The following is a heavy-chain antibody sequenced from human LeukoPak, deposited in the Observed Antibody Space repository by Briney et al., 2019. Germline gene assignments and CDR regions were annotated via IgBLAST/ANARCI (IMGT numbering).Heavy chain of an antibody. CDR1: GGTFSSYA. CDR2: IIPIFGTA. Sequence: ASVKVSCKASGGTFSSYAISWVRQAPGQGLEWMGRIIPIFGTANYAQEFQGRVTITTDESTSTVYMELSSLRSEDTAVYYCARDLPLMTTLDPWGQGTLVTVSS. J-gene: IGHJ5*02. V-gene: IGHV1-69*05. D-gene: IGHD4-11*01. CDR3: ARDLPLMTTLDP.